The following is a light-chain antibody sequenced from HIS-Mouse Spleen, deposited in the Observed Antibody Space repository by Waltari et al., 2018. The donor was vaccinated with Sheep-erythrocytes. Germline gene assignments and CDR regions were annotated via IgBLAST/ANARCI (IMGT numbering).Light chain of an antibody. Sequence: EIVLTQSPATLSLSPGERATLSCRASQSVSSYLAWYQQKPGQAPRLLIYDAYNRATRIPARFTGSGSGTDFTLTISSLEPEDFAVYYCQQRSNWYTFGQGTKLEIE. CDR2: DAY. CDR1: QSVSSY. J-gene: IGKJ2*01. CDR3: QQRSNWYT. V-gene: IGKV3-11*01.